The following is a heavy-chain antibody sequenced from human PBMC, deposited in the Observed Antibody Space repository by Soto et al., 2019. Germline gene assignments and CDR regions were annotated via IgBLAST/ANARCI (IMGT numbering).Heavy chain of an antibody. CDR2: VNHNGRN. V-gene: IGHV4-34*01. CDR3: ARGGSSDWQVAFDF. D-gene: IGHD6-19*01. Sequence: PSETLSLTCAVYGGSFSGYFWNWIRQTPGKGLEWIGKVNHNGRNNYNPSLKSRVTISLDTSKNQISLKLTSVTAADTAVYYCARGGSSDWQVAFDFWGQGTMVTVSS. J-gene: IGHJ3*01. CDR1: GGSFSGYF.